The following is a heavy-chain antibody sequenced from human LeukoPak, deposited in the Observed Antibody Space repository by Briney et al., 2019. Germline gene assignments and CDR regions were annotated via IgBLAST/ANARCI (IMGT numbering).Heavy chain of an antibody. CDR3: ASRTTSRIAARPDY. J-gene: IGHJ4*02. Sequence: PGGSLRLSCAASGFTFSSYAMSWVRQAPVKGLEWVSAISGSGGSTYYADSVKGRFTISRDNSKNTLYLQMNSLRAEDTAVYYCASRTTSRIAARPDYWGQGTLVTVSS. D-gene: IGHD6-6*01. CDR1: GFTFSSYA. CDR2: ISGSGGST. V-gene: IGHV3-23*01.